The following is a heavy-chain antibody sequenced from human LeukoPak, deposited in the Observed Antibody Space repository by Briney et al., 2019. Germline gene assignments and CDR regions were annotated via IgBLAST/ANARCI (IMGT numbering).Heavy chain of an antibody. Sequence: SETLSLTCAVYGGSFSGYSWSWIRQPPGKGLEWIGEINHSGSTNYNPSLKSRVTISVDTSKNQFSLKLSSVTAADTAVYYCARAIRHYYYYYMDVWGKGTTVTVSS. D-gene: IGHD1-1*01. V-gene: IGHV4-34*01. CDR1: GGSFSGYS. CDR3: ARAIRHYYYYYMDV. CDR2: INHSGST. J-gene: IGHJ6*03.